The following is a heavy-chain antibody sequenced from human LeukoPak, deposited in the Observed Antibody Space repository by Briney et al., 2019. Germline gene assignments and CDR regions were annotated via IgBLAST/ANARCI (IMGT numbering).Heavy chain of an antibody. Sequence: PGGSLRLSCAASGFIVSSNYMSWVRQAPGKGLEWVSVIYSDGSTYYADSVKGRFTISRDNSKNTLYLQMNSLRAEDTAVYYCANLVATSYYYMDVWGKGTTVTVSS. CDR2: IYSDGST. CDR3: ANLVATSYYYMDV. J-gene: IGHJ6*03. CDR1: GFIVSSNY. D-gene: IGHD5-12*01. V-gene: IGHV3-53*01.